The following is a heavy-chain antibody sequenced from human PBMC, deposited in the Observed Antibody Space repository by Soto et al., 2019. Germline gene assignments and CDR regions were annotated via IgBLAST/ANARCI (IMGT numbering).Heavy chain of an antibody. CDR2: ISGSGGST. D-gene: IGHD3-10*01. V-gene: IGHV3-23*01. CDR1: GFTFSSYA. J-gene: IGHJ6*02. Sequence: GWSLRLSCAASGFTFSSYAMSWVRQAPGKGLEWVSAISGSGGSTYYADSVKGRFTISRDNSKNTLYLQMNSLRAKDTAVYYCAKRAGRYYGMDVWGQGTTVTVSS. CDR3: AKRAGRYYGMDV.